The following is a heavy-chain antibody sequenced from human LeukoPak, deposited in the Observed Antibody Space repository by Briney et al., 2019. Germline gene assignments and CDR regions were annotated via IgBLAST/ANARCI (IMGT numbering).Heavy chain of an antibody. CDR2: MNPNSGNT. CDR1: GYTFTSYD. J-gene: IGHJ2*01. D-gene: IGHD3-3*01. Sequence: ASVKVSCKASGYTFTSYDINWVRQATGQGLEWMGWMNPNSGNTGYAQKFQGRVTITRNTSISTAYMELSSLRSEDTAVYYCARGPRPALYYDFWSGYHDWYFDLWGRGTLVTVSS. V-gene: IGHV1-8*03. CDR3: ARGPRPALYYDFWSGYHDWYFDL.